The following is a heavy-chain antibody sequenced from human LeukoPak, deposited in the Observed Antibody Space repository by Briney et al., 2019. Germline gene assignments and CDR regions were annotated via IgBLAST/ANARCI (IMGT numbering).Heavy chain of an antibody. CDR1: GGSISSGGYY. D-gene: IGHD5-24*01. CDR2: IYYSGST. Sequence: SQTLSLTCTVSGGSISSGGYYWSWIRQHPGKGLEWIGYIYYSGSTYYNPSLKSRVTISVDTSKNQFSLKLSSVTAADTAVYYCARRGREMATFEPYYYYGMDVWGQGTTVTVSS. V-gene: IGHV4-31*03. J-gene: IGHJ6*02. CDR3: ARRGREMATFEPYYYYGMDV.